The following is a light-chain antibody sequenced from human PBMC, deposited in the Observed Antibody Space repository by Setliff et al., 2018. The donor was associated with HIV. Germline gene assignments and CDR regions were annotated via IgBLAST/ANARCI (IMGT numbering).Light chain of an antibody. CDR3: SSYTTSSTEV. J-gene: IGLJ1*01. V-gene: IGLV2-14*03. CDR2: SIS. Sequence: QSALAQPASVSGSPGQSITISCTGTSSDIGTYDYVSWYQQYPGKAPKLMIYSISNRPSGVSIRFSGSKSGNTASLTISGLQAEDEADYYCSSYTTSSTEVFGTGTKVTVV. CDR1: SSDIGTYDY.